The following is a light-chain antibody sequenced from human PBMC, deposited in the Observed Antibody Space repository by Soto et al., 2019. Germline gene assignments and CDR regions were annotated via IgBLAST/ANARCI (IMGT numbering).Light chain of an antibody. Sequence: EIVMTQSPATLSVSPGERATLSCRASQSVSTSLAWYQQKPGQAPRLLISGASTRATGVPARFSGSGSETEFTLTISLLQSEDFAVYYCQQYNNWWTFGQGTKVEIK. J-gene: IGKJ1*01. CDR1: QSVSTS. CDR3: QQYNNWWT. CDR2: GAS. V-gene: IGKV3-15*01.